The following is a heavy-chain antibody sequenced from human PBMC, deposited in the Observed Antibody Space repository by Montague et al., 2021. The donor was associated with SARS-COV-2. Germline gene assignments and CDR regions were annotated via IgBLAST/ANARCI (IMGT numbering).Heavy chain of an antibody. Sequence: TLSLTCTVSGGSISSGGYYWSWIRQHPGKGLEWIGYIYYSGSTYYXXXVESRVIISVDTSKNQFSLKLSSVTAADTAVYYCARARITMIVVVNAFDIWGQGTMVTVSS. CDR2: IYYSGST. V-gene: IGHV4-31*03. J-gene: IGHJ3*02. CDR3: ARARITMIVVVNAFDI. D-gene: IGHD3-22*01. CDR1: GGSISSGGYY.